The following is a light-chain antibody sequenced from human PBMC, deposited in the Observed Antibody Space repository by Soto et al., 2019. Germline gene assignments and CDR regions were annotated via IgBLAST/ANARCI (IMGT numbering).Light chain of an antibody. CDR3: QQYGSSGT. Sequence: EIVMTQSPATLSVSPVERATLSCMASQSVGKYLVWYQQRPCQAPRLLIYGASNRATGIPDRFSGSGSGTDFTLTISRLEPEEFAVYYCQQYGSSGTFGQGTKVDI. V-gene: IGKV3-20*01. J-gene: IGKJ1*01. CDR2: GAS. CDR1: QSVGKY.